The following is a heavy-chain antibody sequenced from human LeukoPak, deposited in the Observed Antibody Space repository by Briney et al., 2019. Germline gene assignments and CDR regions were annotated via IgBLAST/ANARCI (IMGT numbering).Heavy chain of an antibody. D-gene: IGHD6-13*01. V-gene: IGHV4-39*07. CDR3: ARGGWYGVGILRSSWFDP. CDR2: IYYSGST. J-gene: IGHJ5*02. CDR1: GGSISSSSYY. Sequence: PSETLSLTCTVSGGSISSSSYYWGWIRQPPGKGLEWIGSIYYSGSTNYNPSLKSRVTISVDTSKKQFSLKMTSVTAADTAVYYCARGGWYGVGILRSSWFDPWGQGTLVTVSS.